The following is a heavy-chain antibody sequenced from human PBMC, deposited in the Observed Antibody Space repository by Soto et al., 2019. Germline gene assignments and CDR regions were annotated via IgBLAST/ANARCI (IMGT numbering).Heavy chain of an antibody. CDR2: IHYSGST. D-gene: IGHD5-12*01. CDR3: ASRYSGYDLRQDY. Sequence: QVQLQESGPGLVKPSQTLSLTCTVSGGSINSGGYYWSWIRQHPGKGLEWIGYIHYSGSTYYNPFFSGRVAISIDPSKIQCSLKLSSVTAADTAVYYCASRYSGYDLRQDYWGQGTLVTVSS. CDR1: GGSINSGGYY. V-gene: IGHV4-31*03. J-gene: IGHJ4*02.